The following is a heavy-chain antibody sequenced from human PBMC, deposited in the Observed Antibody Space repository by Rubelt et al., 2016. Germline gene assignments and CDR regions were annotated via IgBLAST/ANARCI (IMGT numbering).Heavy chain of an antibody. Sequence: QLQLQESGPGLVKPSETLSLTCTVSGGSISSSSYYWGWIRQPPGKGLEWIGSIYYSGSTYYTPSLKGRVTISVDTSKNQFSLKLSSVTAADTAVYYCARPWVLSSSKAYYYYGMDVWGQGTTVTVSS. CDR1: GGSISSSSYY. CDR2: IYYSGST. V-gene: IGHV4-39*01. D-gene: IGHD6-6*01. J-gene: IGHJ6*02. CDR3: ARPWVLSSSKAYYYYGMDV.